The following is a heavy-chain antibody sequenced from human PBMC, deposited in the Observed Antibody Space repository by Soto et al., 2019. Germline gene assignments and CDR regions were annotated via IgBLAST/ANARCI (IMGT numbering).Heavy chain of an antibody. CDR2: IHRSGSA. CDR1: VVTITSDNFF. V-gene: IGHV4-39*01. Sequence: SETLSLTCTFSVVTITSDNFFWGWFRQSPGMGLEWMGNIHRSGSANYNPSLRSRLTISVAPSKNQFYLSLSSLTAADTATYYCVRDYYTLWFGYYVATPSDFYYGMEVWGQGTTVIVSS. CDR3: VRDYYTLWFGYYVATPSDFYYGMEV. D-gene: IGHD3-3*01. J-gene: IGHJ6*01.